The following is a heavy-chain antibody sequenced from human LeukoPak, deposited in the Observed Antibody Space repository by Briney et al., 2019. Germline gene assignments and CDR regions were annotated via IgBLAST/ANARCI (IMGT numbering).Heavy chain of an antibody. CDR2: ISSSSSYI. J-gene: IGHJ6*02. CDR1: GFTFSSYS. D-gene: IGHD3-10*01. CDR3: ARVLGFGERYGMDV. Sequence: GGSLRLSCAASGFTFSSYSMNWVRQAPGKGLEWVSSISSSSSYIYYADSVKGRFTISRDNAKNSLYLQMNSLRAEDTAVYYCARVLGFGERYGMDVWGQGTTVTVSS. V-gene: IGHV3-21*01.